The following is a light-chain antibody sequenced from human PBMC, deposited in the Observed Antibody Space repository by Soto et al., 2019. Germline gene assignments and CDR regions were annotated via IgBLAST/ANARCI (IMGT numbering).Light chain of an antibody. CDR1: SSDVGGYNY. Sequence: QSVLTQPPSASGSPGQSVTISCTGTSSDVGGYNYVSWYQQPPGKAPNLMIYEVSKRPSGVPDRFSGSRSGNTASLTVSGLQAEDEADYYCSSYAGSNNLVFGGGTKLTVL. V-gene: IGLV2-8*01. J-gene: IGLJ2*01. CDR3: SSYAGSNNLV. CDR2: EVS.